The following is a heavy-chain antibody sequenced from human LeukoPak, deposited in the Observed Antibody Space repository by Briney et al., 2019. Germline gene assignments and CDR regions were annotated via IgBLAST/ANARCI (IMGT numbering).Heavy chain of an antibody. Sequence: GGSLRLSCAASGFPFNVQTMSWVRQAPGKGLDWVASMRQDGSEIYYVDSVKGRFTISRDNPMNSLYLQMNSLRAEDTAVYYCARGGATRGRFENWGQGTLVTVSS. J-gene: IGHJ4*02. CDR1: GFPFNVQT. CDR2: MRQDGSEI. D-gene: IGHD1-26*01. CDR3: ARGGATRGRFEN. V-gene: IGHV3-7*01.